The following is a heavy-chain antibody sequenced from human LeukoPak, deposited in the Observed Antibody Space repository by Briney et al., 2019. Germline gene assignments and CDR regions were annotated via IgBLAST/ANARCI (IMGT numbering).Heavy chain of an antibody. CDR1: GFTFSSYS. CDR3: ARDQQLWLPTFDY. Sequence: PGGSLRLSCAASGFTFSSYSMNWVRQAPGKGLEWVSSISSSSSYIYYADSVKGRFTISRDNAKNSLYLQMNSLRAEDTAVYYCARDQQLWLPTFDYWGQATLVTVSS. D-gene: IGHD5-18*01. J-gene: IGHJ4*02. CDR2: ISSSSSYI. V-gene: IGHV3-21*01.